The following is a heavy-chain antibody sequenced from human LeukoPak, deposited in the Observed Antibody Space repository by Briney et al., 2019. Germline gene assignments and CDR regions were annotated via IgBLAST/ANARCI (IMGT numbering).Heavy chain of an antibody. D-gene: IGHD1-26*01. CDR2: TSGSGSDT. Sequence: GGSLRLSCAASGFTFSSFAMNWVRQAPGKGLEWVSVTSGSGSDTYFADSVKGRFTISRDNSKNTLYLQMNSLRAEDTAIYYCAKDRTVGASYWYFDLWGRGTLVTVSS. CDR3: AKDRTVGASYWYFDL. CDR1: GFTFSSFA. J-gene: IGHJ2*01. V-gene: IGHV3-23*01.